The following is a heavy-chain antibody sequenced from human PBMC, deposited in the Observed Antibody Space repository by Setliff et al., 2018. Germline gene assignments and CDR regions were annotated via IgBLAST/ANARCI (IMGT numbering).Heavy chain of an antibody. CDR1: GGSISSSSYY. Sequence: LTCTVSGGSISSSSYYWGWIRQPPGKGLEWIGSIYYSGSTYYNPSLKSRVTISVDTSKNQFSLKLSSVTAADTAVYYCARRETYYNFWSGYYAYWGQGTLVTVS. CDR3: ARRETYYNFWSGYYAY. CDR2: IYYSGST. D-gene: IGHD3-3*01. V-gene: IGHV4-39*07. J-gene: IGHJ4*02.